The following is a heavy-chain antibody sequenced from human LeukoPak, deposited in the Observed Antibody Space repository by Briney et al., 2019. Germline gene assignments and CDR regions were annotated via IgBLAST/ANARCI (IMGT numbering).Heavy chain of an antibody. CDR1: GYSFTSYW. CDR3: AKTFLRSTGCWEFFDF. D-gene: IGHD2-2*01. Sequence: GESLKISCKGSGYSFTSYWIGWVRQMPGKGLEWMGIIYPGDSDTRYSPSFQGQVTISADKSISTAYLQWSSLKASDTAMYYCAKTFLRSTGCWEFFDFGGQGTMATVSS. V-gene: IGHV5-51*01. J-gene: IGHJ3*01. CDR2: IYPGDSDT.